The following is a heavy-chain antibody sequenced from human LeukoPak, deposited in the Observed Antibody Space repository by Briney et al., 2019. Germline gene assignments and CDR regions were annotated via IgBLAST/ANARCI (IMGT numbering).Heavy chain of an antibody. D-gene: IGHD1-1*01. V-gene: IGHV4-39*01. CDR1: GGSVPSSCYY. CDR3: ARSLSTTGLR. Sequence: SETLSLTCLVSGGSVPSSCYYWGWTRQPPGKGLEWIGSINYSGNTYYNPSLKNRVTISVDTSKNQFSLKLSSVTAADTGVYYCARSLSTTGLRWGQGTLVTVSS. J-gene: IGHJ4*02. CDR2: INYSGNT.